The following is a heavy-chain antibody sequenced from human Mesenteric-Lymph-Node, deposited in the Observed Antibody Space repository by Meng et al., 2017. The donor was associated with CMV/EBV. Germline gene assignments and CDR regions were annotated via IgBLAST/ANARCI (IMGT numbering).Heavy chain of an antibody. J-gene: IGHJ5*02. CDR1: GASFSVYY. V-gene: IGHV4-34*01. CDR2: INDSGRT. CDR3: ASGRWFLGSGFFASWYDP. Sequence: GSLRLSCAVSGASFSVYYWTWIRQPPGKGLEWIGDINDSGRTNYNPSLKSRVTISIDSSKNQFSLNLSSVTAADTAVYYCASGRWFLGSGFFASWYDPWGQGTLVTVSS. D-gene: IGHD3-22*01.